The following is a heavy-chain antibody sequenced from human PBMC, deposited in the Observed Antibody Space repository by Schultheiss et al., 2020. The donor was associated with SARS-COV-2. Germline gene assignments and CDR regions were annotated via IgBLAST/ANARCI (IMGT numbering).Heavy chain of an antibody. V-gene: IGHV3-33*08. CDR3: ARVVVHSSGWVPFDY. CDR2: IWYDGSNK. Sequence: GGSLRLSCAASGFTFSNYGMHWVRQAPGKGLEWVAVIWYDGSNKYYADSVKGRFTISRDNTKNTVDLQLNSLRAEDTAVYYCARVVVHSSGWVPFDYWGQGMLVTVSS. CDR1: GFTFSNYG. J-gene: IGHJ4*02. D-gene: IGHD6-19*01.